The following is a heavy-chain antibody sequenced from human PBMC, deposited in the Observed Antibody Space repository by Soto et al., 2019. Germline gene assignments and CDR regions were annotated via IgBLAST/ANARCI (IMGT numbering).Heavy chain of an antibody. CDR2: IYYSGST. CDR1: GSSISSYY. V-gene: IGHV4-59*01. CDR3: ARQGVDSSGYNY. Sequence: QVQLQESGPGLVKPSETLSLTCTVSGSSISSYYWSWIRQPPGKGLEWIGYIYYSGSTNYNPSLKSRVTISVDTSTNQLSLKLSSVTAADTAAYYCARQGVDSSGYNYRGQGTLVTVSS. J-gene: IGHJ4*02. D-gene: IGHD3-22*01.